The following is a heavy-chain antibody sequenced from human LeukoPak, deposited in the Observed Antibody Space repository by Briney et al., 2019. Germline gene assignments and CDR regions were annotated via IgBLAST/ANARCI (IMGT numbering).Heavy chain of an antibody. J-gene: IGHJ4*02. D-gene: IGHD3-16*01. CDR2: ISGSGGST. CDR1: GFTFSSYA. CDR3: AFNNMITFGGYVGYFDY. V-gene: IGHV3-23*01. Sequence: GGSLRLSCAASGFTFSSYAMSWVRLAPGKGLEWVSAISGSGGSTYYADSVKGRFTISRDNSKNTLYLQMNSLRAEDPAVYYCAFNNMITFGGYVGYFDYWGQGTLVTVSS.